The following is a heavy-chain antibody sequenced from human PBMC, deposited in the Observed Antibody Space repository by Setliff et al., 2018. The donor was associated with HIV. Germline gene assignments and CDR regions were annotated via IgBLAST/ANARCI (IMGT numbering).Heavy chain of an antibody. Sequence: GGSLRPSCSGSGFSGGSFSLHWVRQAPGKGLEWISSINSGSNYISYTDSVKGRFIISRDNAKKSLFLQMSSLRAEDTAVYYCVRALSGGYCSGGNCFPFDFWGQGTLVTVSS. D-gene: IGHD2-15*01. CDR2: INSGSNYI. V-gene: IGHV3-21*01. CDR1: GFSGGSFS. CDR3: VRALSGGYCSGGNCFPFDF. J-gene: IGHJ4*02.